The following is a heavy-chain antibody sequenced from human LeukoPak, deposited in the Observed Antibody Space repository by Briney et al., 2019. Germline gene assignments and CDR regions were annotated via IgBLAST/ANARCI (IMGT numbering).Heavy chain of an antibody. J-gene: IGHJ4*02. CDR1: GGSISSYY. CDR2: IYYSGST. CDR3: ARQGVSTHHYFDY. Sequence: SETLSLTCTVSGGSISSYYWSWIRQSPGKGLEWIGYIYYSGSTNYNPSLKSRVTISVDTSKNQFSLKLSSVTAADTAVYYCARQGVSTHHYFDYWGQGTLVTVFS. D-gene: IGHD5/OR15-5a*01. V-gene: IGHV4-59*08.